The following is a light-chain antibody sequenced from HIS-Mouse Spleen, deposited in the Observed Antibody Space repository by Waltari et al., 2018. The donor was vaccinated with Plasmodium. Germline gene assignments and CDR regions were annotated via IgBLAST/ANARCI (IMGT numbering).Light chain of an antibody. Sequence: SYELTQPPSVSVSPGQTARIPCSGDALPQQYSLWYPQKSGQATVLVIYEDSKRPSGIPERFSGSSSGTMATLTISGAQVEDEADYYCYSTDSSGNHRVFGGGTKLTVL. V-gene: IGLV3-10*01. CDR1: ALPQQY. CDR2: EDS. J-gene: IGLJ3*02. CDR3: YSTDSSGNHRV.